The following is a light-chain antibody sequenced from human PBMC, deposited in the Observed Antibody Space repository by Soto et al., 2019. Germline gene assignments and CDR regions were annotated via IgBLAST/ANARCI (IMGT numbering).Light chain of an antibody. CDR3: SSYTSSSTYV. Sequence: QSPLTQPASVSGSPGQSITISCTGTSSDVGGYNSVSWYQQHPGKAPKLVIYDVGNRPSGVSDRFSGSKSGNTASLTISGLQAEDEAEYYCSSYTSSSTYVFGAGTKVTVL. V-gene: IGLV2-14*01. CDR1: SSDVGGYNS. CDR2: DVG. J-gene: IGLJ1*01.